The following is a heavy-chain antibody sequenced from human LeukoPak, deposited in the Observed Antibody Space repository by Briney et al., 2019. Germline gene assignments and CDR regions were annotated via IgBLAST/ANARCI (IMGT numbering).Heavy chain of an antibody. Sequence: GGSLRLSCGASGFTFGSYAMNWVRQAPGKGLEWVSYISTSSGHIVYADSVKGRFTISRDDAENSLYLQMDSLRAEDTAVYYCARDAQLGRPARPDCWGQGTLVTVSS. CDR3: ARDAQLGRPARPDC. J-gene: IGHJ4*02. CDR2: ISTSSGHI. CDR1: GFTFGSYA. D-gene: IGHD6-6*01. V-gene: IGHV3-48*01.